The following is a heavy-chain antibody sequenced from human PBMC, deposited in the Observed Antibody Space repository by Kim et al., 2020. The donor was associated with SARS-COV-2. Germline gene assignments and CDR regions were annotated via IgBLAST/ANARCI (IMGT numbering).Heavy chain of an antibody. CDR1: GFTLSDYY. J-gene: IGHJ6*02. CDR3: ARDFEVRLMPYADVDLAYYGMDV. D-gene: IGHD2-8*01. CDR2: ISSDSSHT. V-gene: IGHV3-11*06. Sequence: GGSLRLSCAASGFTLSDYYMNWIRQAPGKGLEWVSYISSDSSHTNYADSVKGRFTISRDNAKNSLYLQMNSLRAEDTAVYYCARDFEVRLMPYADVDLAYYGMDVWGQGTTVTVSS.